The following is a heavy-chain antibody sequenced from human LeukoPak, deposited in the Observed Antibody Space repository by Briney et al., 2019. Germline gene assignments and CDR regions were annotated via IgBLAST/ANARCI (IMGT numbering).Heavy chain of an antibody. CDR1: GFTFSSYW. CDR3: ARDQGSTSRGIDY. V-gene: IGHV3-74*01. J-gene: IGHJ4*02. D-gene: IGHD2-2*01. CDR2: IYSDGNTT. Sequence: GGSLRLSCAASGFTFSSYWMHWVRQAPGKGLVWVSRIYSDGNTTNYADSVKGRLTISRDNAKNTLYLQMNSLRAEDTAVYYCARDQGSTSRGIDYWGQGTLVTVSS.